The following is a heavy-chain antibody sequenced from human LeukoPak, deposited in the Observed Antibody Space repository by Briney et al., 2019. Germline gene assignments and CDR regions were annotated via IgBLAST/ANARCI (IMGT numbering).Heavy chain of an antibody. V-gene: IGHV1-3*01. CDR1: GYTFTSYA. J-gene: IGHJ5*02. CDR3: ARDRGSIVVGPAAMPSGPLRP. D-gene: IGHD2-2*01. Sequence: ASVKVSCKASGYTFTSYAMHWVRQAPGQRLEWMGWINAGNGNTKYSQKFQGRVTITRDTSASTAYMELSSLRSEDTAVYYCARDRGSIVVGPAAMPSGPLRPWGQGTLVTVSS. CDR2: INAGNGNT.